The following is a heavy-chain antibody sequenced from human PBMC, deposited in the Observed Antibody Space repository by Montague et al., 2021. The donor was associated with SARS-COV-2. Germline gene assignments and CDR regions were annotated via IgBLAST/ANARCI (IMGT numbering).Heavy chain of an antibody. Sequence: SLRLSCAASGFTFSSYAMHWVRQAPGKGLEWVAVISYDGSNKYYADSVKGRFTISRDNSKNTLYLQMNSLRAEDTAVYYCARDPEYDILTGYSFDYWGQGTLVTVSS. J-gene: IGHJ4*02. V-gene: IGHV3-30-3*01. CDR3: ARDPEYDILTGYSFDY. D-gene: IGHD3-9*01. CDR1: GFTFSSYA. CDR2: ISYDGSNK.